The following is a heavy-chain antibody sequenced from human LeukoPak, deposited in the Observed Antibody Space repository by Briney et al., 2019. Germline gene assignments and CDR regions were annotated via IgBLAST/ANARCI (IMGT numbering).Heavy chain of an antibody. CDR2: ISSSSSYI. J-gene: IGHJ4*02. D-gene: IGHD4-17*01. Sequence: GGSLRLSCAASGFTFSSYSMNWVRQAPGKGLEWVSSISSSSSYIYYADSVKGRFTISRGNAKNSLYLQMNSLRAEDTAVYYCARQPDYGDYFDYWGQGTLVTVSS. V-gene: IGHV3-21*01. CDR3: ARQPDYGDYFDY. CDR1: GFTFSSYS.